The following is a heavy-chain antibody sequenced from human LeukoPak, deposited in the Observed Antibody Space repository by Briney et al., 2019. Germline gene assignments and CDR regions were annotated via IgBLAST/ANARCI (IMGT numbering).Heavy chain of an antibody. V-gene: IGHV3-43*01. D-gene: IGHD2-15*01. CDR3: VQARVVAGTYHLDH. Sequence: PGGSLRLSCAASGFTFDDYTMHWVRQAQGKGLEWVSLISWDGVTTYYADSVKGRFTISRDNSKNSLYLQMDSLRTEDAALFYCVQARVVAGTYHLDHWGQGTLVIVSS. CDR2: ISWDGVTT. J-gene: IGHJ4*02. CDR1: GFTFDDYT.